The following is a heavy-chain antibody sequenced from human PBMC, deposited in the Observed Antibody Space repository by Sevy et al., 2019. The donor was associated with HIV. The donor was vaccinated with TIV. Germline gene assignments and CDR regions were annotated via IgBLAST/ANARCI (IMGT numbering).Heavy chain of an antibody. CDR3: AKEVSEHSCSDY. CDR1: GFTFSSYA. V-gene: IGHV3-23*01. D-gene: IGHD3-10*02. CDR2: IGGSADYT. J-gene: IGHJ4*02. Sequence: GGSLRLSCVTSGFTFSSYAMSWVRQTPGKGLEWVSAIGGSADYTYYADSVKGRFTISRDNSKNTLYLQMNGLRAEDTAAYYCAKEVSEHSCSDYWGQGTLVTLSS.